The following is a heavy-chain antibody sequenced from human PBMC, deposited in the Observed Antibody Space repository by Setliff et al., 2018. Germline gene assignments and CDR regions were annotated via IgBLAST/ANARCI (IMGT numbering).Heavy chain of an antibody. Sequence: SETLSLTCTVSSGSIRSGTYYWNWIRQPAGKPPEWIGRVFTRGDTAYNPSLRSRVTMSLDTSKNQFSLELSAVTAADTALYYRAISDQTAFDIWGQGTMVTVSS. CDR3: AISDQTAFDI. D-gene: IGHD2-2*01. J-gene: IGHJ3*02. CDR1: SGSIRSGTYY. V-gene: IGHV4-61*02. CDR2: VFTRGDT.